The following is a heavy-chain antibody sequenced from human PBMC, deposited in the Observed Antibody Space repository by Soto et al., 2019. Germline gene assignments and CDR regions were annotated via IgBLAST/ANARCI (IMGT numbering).Heavy chain of an antibody. D-gene: IGHD1-26*01. J-gene: IGHJ3*02. CDR3: ATKVPEWELLAVWAFDI. Sequence: VASVKVSCTDSGYTLTELSMHWVRQAPGKGLEWMGGFDPEDGETIYAQKFQGRVTMTEDTSTDTAYMELSSLRSEDTAVYYCATKVPEWELLAVWAFDIWGQGTMVTVSS. CDR1: GYTLTELS. V-gene: IGHV1-24*01. CDR2: FDPEDGET.